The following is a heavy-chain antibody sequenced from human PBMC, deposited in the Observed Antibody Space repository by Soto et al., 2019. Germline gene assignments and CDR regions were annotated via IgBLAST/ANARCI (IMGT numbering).Heavy chain of an antibody. CDR2: IFHSGST. Sequence: PSETLSLTCAVSGGSITSNNWWSWVRQPPGKGLEWIAEIFHSGSTNYNPSLKSRVSISVDKSKNQFSLKLSSVTAADTAVYYCARALARVAATYYYYGFDVWGQGTTVTVSS. CDR3: ARALARVAATYYYYGFDV. CDR1: GGSITSNNW. D-gene: IGHD2-15*01. V-gene: IGHV4-4*02. J-gene: IGHJ6*02.